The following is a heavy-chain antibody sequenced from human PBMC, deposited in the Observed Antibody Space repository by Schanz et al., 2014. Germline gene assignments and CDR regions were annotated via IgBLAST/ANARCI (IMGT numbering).Heavy chain of an antibody. Sequence: EVQLVESGGGLIQPGGSLRLSCAVSGFAFSNYAMHWVRQAPGKGLEWVAGISGSGGSTDYADSVKGRFIIPRDNSKNTLYLQMNSLRAEDTAVYYCARDRPSGYALDFWGQGTLVTVSS. CDR2: ISGSGGST. CDR3: ARDRPSGYALDF. D-gene: IGHD5-12*01. J-gene: IGHJ4*02. CDR1: GFAFSNYA. V-gene: IGHV3-23*04.